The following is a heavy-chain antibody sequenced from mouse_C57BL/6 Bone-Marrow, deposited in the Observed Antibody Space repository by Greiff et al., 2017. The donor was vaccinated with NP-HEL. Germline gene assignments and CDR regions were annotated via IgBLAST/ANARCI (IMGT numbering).Heavy chain of an antibody. V-gene: IGHV5-12*01. CDR2: ISNGGGST. CDR1: GFTFSDYY. J-gene: IGHJ4*01. Sequence: EVHLVESGGGLVQPGGSLKLSCAASGFTFSDYYMYWVRQTPEKRLEWVAYISNGGGSTYYPDTVKGRFTISRDNAKNTLYLQMSRLKSEDTAMYYCARRRYDYVYAMDYWGQGTSVTVSS. CDR3: ARRRYDYVYAMDY. D-gene: IGHD2-4*01.